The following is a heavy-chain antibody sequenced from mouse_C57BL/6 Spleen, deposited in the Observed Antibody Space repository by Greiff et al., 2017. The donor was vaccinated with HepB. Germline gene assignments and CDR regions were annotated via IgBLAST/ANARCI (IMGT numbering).Heavy chain of an antibody. J-gene: IGHJ1*03. CDR3: ARVPSYGSSYSYFDV. CDR1: GFTFSSYA. Sequence: VQLKESGGGLVKPGGSLKLSCAASGFTFSSYAMSWVRQTPEKRLEWVATISDGGSYTYYPDNVKGRFTISRDNAKNNLYLQMSHLKSEDTAMYYCARVPSYGSSYSYFDVGGTGTTVTVSS. D-gene: IGHD1-1*01. CDR2: ISDGGSYT. V-gene: IGHV5-4*01.